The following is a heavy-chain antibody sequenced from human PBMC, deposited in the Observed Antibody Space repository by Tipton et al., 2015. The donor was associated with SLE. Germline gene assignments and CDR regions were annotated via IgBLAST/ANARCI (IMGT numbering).Heavy chain of an antibody. J-gene: IGHJ4*02. V-gene: IGHV4-39*01. CDR3: GRSVGIAPGGTRTPHARWDY. CDR2: IHYSGNT. D-gene: IGHD6-13*01. CDR1: GGSITSGDSY. Sequence: LRLSCVVSGGSITSGDSYWGWIRRPPGKGLEWIGSIHYSGNTYYDPSLNSRVSMSVDTAKNLVSLKMKSVTAADTAMYYCGRSVGIAPGGTRTPHARWDYWGLGTLVTVS.